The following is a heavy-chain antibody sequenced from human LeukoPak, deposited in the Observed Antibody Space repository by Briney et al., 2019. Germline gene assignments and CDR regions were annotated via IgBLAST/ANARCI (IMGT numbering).Heavy chain of an antibody. CDR1: GGTFRRYT. J-gene: IGHJ3*01. V-gene: IGHV1-69*02. D-gene: IGHD1-26*01. Sequence: ASVKVSCKASGGTFRRYTIIWVRQAPGQGLEWMGRIVPSVDIANYAQKFQGRVTIIADKSTSTAYMDLSSLRSEDTAVYYCATIVAAATNDAFDLWGQGTMVPVSS. CDR2: IVPSVDIA. CDR3: ATIVAAATNDAFDL.